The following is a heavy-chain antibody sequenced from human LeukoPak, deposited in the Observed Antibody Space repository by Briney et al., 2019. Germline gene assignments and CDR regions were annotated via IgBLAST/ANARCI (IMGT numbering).Heavy chain of an antibody. CDR3: ARALNDFPYYFDY. CDR2: ISAYNGNT. J-gene: IGHJ4*02. D-gene: IGHD2-21*02. V-gene: IGHV1-18*01. CDR1: GYTFTSYG. Sequence: ASVKVSCKASGYTFTSYGISWVRRAPGQGLEWMGWISAYNGNTNYAQKLQGRVTMTRDTSTSTVYMELSSLRSEDTAVYYCARALNDFPYYFDYWGQGTLVTVSS.